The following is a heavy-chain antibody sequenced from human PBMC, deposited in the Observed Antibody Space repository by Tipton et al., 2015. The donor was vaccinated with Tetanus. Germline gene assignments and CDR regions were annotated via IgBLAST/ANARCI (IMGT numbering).Heavy chain of an antibody. CDR3: VRHVSGMFSGFDSNF. CDR2: IYDSGSV. V-gene: IGHV4-39*01. CDR1: GVSISDTSFY. D-gene: IGHD5-12*01. J-gene: IGHJ4*02. Sequence: TLSLTCSVSGVSISDTSFYWAWIRQPPGKGLERIGSIYDSGSVYYHPSLKSRVTISVDTSKNQFSLKLGSVTAADTAIYYCVRHVSGMFSGFDSNFWGQGTLVAVSS.